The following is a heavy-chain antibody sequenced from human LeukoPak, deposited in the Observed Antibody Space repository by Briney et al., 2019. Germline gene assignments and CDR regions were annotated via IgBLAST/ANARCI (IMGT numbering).Heavy chain of an antibody. CDR1: GASIRSSY. Sequence: PSETLSLTCSVSGASIRSSYWTWIRQPAGKGLEWIGRIYTSGSTNYNPSLKSRVTMSVDTSKNQFSLKLSSVTAADTAVYYCARASSGTYYYFDYWGQGTLVTVSS. J-gene: IGHJ4*02. V-gene: IGHV4-4*07. CDR2: IYTSGST. CDR3: ARASSGTYYYFDY. D-gene: IGHD1-26*01.